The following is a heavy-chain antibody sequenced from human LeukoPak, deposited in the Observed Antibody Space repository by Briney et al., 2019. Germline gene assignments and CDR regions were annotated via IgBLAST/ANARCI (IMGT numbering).Heavy chain of an antibody. CDR1: GGSISSYY. CDR2: IYYSGST. CDR3: ARQMGYDFWSGYLFR. Sequence: PSETLSLTCTVSGGSISSYYWSWIRQPPGKGLEWIGSIYYSGSTYYNPSLKSRVTLSVDTSKNQFSLKLSSVTAADTAVYYCARQMGYDFWSGYLFRWGQGTLVTVSS. D-gene: IGHD3-3*01. J-gene: IGHJ4*02. V-gene: IGHV4-39*01.